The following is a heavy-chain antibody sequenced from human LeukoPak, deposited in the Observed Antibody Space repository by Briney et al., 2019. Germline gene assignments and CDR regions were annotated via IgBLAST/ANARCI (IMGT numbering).Heavy chain of an antibody. Sequence: SGALSLTCTVSGDSISSYNHYWGWIRQPPGKGLEWLGSICYGGSTHDNPSLKSRVTISVDTSKNQFSLRVTSATAADTAVYYCARMMYGNGWNRYYFDYWGQGTLVTVSS. D-gene: IGHD6-19*01. CDR2: ICYGGST. CDR1: GDSISSYNHY. CDR3: ARMMYGNGWNRYYFDY. J-gene: IGHJ4*02. V-gene: IGHV4-39*01.